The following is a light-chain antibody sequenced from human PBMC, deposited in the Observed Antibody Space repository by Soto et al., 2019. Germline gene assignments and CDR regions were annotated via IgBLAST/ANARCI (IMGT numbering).Light chain of an antibody. CDR2: ANS. CDR1: SSNIGAGYD. CDR3: QSYDSSLSVL. V-gene: IGLV1-40*01. Sequence: QSVLTPPPSVSGAPGQRVTISCTGSSSNIGAGYDVHWFQPLPGTAPKLLIYANSNRPSGVPDRFSGSKSGTSASLAITGLQDEDEADYYCQSYDSSLSVLFGGGTKLTVL. J-gene: IGLJ2*01.